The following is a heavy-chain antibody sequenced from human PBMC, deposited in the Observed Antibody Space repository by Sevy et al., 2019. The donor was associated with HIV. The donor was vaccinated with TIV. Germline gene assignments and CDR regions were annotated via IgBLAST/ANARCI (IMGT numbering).Heavy chain of an antibody. J-gene: IGHJ4*02. V-gene: IGHV1-18*01. Sequence: ASVKVSCRASGYTFTSYGISWVRQAPGKGLEWLGWISGYDGKTNYAQKVQGRATMNTDTLTTTAYMELRGLRIVDTAVYYCARDRRVYDSSFGRADFWAQGTLVTVSS. CDR3: ARDRRVYDSSFGRADF. CDR2: ISGYDGKT. CDR1: GYTFTSYG. D-gene: IGHD3-22*01.